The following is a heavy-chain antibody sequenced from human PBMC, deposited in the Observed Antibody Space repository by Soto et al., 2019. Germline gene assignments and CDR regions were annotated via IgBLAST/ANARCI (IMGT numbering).Heavy chain of an antibody. CDR1: GFTFSSYS. CDR2: ISSSSSYI. V-gene: IGHV3-21*01. CDR3: ARDGVGATTYYYYYGMDV. J-gene: IGHJ6*02. D-gene: IGHD1-26*01. Sequence: EVQLVESGGGLVKPGGSLRLSCAASGFTFSSYSMNWVRQAPGKGLEWVSSISSSSSYIYYADSVKGRFTISRDNAKNSLYLQMNSLRAEDTAVYYCARDGVGATTYYYYYGMDVWGQGTTVTVSS.